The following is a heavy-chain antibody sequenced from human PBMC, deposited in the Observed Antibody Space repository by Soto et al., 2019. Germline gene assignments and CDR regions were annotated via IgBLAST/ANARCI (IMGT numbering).Heavy chain of an antibody. CDR3: AGRYCTGGSCYRP. Sequence: PSETMCLTCAIAGGYFSGYYWSWIRKPPGKGLEWIGEINHDGITNYNPSLKSRVTISLDTSKNQFSLKLTSVTAADTAVYYCAGRYCTGGSCYRPWGQGTLVTVSS. CDR1: GGYFSGYY. D-gene: IGHD2-15*01. CDR2: INHDGIT. J-gene: IGHJ4*02. V-gene: IGHV4-34*01.